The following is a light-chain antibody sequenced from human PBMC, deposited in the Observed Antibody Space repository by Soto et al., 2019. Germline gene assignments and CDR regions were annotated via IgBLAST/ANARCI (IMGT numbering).Light chain of an antibody. CDR2: GAS. Sequence: EIVMTQSPATLSVSPGERATLSCRASQTVTGALAWYQQKPGQAPRLLLYGASTRATGVPDRFSGSGSGTDFPLTIISLHSEDFAVYYCQQYNDWPPYTFGQGTNVEIK. CDR1: QTVTGA. J-gene: IGKJ2*01. CDR3: QQYNDWPPYT. V-gene: IGKV3-15*01.